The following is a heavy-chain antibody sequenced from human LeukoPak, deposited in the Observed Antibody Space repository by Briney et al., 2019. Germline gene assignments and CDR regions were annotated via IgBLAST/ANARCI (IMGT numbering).Heavy chain of an antibody. J-gene: IGHJ3*02. CDR1: GGSISSYY. Sequence: SETLSLTCTVSGGSISSYYWSWIRQPPGKGLEWIGYIYYSGSTNYNPSLKSRVTISLDTSKNQFSLKLSSVTAADTAVYYCARARGVLDAFDIWGQGTMVTVSS. CDR2: IYYSGST. D-gene: IGHD3-10*01. V-gene: IGHV4-59*01. CDR3: ARARGVLDAFDI.